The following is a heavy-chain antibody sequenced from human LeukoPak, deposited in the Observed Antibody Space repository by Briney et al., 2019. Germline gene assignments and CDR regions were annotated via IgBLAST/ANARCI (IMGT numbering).Heavy chain of an antibody. J-gene: IGHJ4*02. CDR2: IYYSGST. Sequence: PSETLSLTCTVSGGSISSSSYYWGWIRQPPGRGLEWIGSIYYSGSTYYNPSLKSRGTISVDTSKNQFSLKLSSVTAADTAVYYCARDGYLVVTAIKPYFDYWGQGTLVTVSS. CDR1: GGSISSSSYY. V-gene: IGHV4-39*07. D-gene: IGHD2-21*02. CDR3: ARDGYLVVTAIKPYFDY.